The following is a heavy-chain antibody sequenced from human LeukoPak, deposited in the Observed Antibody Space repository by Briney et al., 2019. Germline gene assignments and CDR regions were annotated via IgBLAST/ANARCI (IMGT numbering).Heavy chain of an antibody. D-gene: IGHD3-22*01. Sequence: PSETLSLTCTVSGGSISSGDYYWSWIRQPPGKGLEWIGEINHSGSTNYNPSLKSRVTISVDTSKNQFSLKLSSVTAADTAVYYCACHYYDSSGYYPYYFDYWGQGTLVTVSS. CDR3: ACHYYDSSGYYPYYFDY. V-gene: IGHV4-39*07. J-gene: IGHJ4*02. CDR2: INHSGST. CDR1: GGSISSGDYY.